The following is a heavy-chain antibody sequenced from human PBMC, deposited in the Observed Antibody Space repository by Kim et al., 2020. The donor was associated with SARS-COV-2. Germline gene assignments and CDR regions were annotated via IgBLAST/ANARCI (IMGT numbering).Heavy chain of an antibody. CDR1: GFTFSSYS. D-gene: IGHD3-3*01. CDR3: ASSSLLEWFDYYYGMDV. V-gene: IGHV3-48*02. J-gene: IGHJ6*02. Sequence: GGSLRLSCAASGFTFSSYSMNWVRQAPGKGLEWVSYISSSSSTIYYADSVKGRFTISRDNAKNSLYLQMNSLRDEDTAVYYCASSSLLEWFDYYYGMDVWGQGTTVTVSS. CDR2: ISSSSSTI.